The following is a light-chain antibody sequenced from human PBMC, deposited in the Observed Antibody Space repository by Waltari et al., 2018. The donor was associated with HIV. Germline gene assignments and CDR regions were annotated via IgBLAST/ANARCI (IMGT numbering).Light chain of an antibody. CDR1: SSDVGGCKY. Sequence: QSALTQPASVSGSTGQSITISCTGASSDVGGCKYVSWYPHHPGKAPKLMNYDVSERPSGVSNRFSGSKSGNTASLTISGLQAEDEADYYCCSYAGSSTLLFGGGTKVTVL. V-gene: IGLV2-23*02. CDR3: CSYAGSSTLL. J-gene: IGLJ3*02. CDR2: DVS.